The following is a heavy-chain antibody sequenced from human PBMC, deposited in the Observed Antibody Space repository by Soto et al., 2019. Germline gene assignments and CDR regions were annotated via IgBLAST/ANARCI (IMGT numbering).Heavy chain of an antibody. CDR2: IIPILGIA. V-gene: IGHV1-69*04. CDR1: GGTFSSYT. CDR3: ARDLLAGTRYYYGMDV. D-gene: IGHD6-13*01. Sequence: ASVKVSCKASGGTFSSYTISWVRQAPGQGLEWMGRIIPILGIASYAQKFQGRVTITADKSTSTAYMELRSLRSEDTAVYYCARDLLAGTRYYYGMDVWGQGTTVTVSS. J-gene: IGHJ6*02.